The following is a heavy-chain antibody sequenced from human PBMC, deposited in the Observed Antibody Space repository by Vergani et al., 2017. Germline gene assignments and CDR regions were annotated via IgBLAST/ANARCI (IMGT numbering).Heavy chain of an antibody. CDR1: GFTFSSYA. CDR2: ISYDGSNK. CDR3: ARTVVPAAIDDAFDI. V-gene: IGHV3-30-3*01. J-gene: IGHJ3*02. Sequence: QVQLVESGVGVVQPGRSLRLSCAASGFTFSSYAMHWVRQAPGKGLEWVAVISYDGSNKYYADSVKGRFTISRDNSKNTLYLQMNSLRAEETAVYYCARTVVPAAIDDAFDIWSQGTMVTVSS. D-gene: IGHD2-2*02.